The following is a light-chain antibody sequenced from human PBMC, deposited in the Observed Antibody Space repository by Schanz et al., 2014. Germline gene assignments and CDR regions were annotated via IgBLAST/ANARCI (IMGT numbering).Light chain of an antibody. CDR3: QQYGTSIT. CDR2: DAS. CDR1: QSVSTY. V-gene: IGKV3-11*01. Sequence: EIVMTQSPATLSLSPGETATLSCRASQSVSTYLAWYQQKPGQAPRLLIYDASNRATGIPARFSGSGSGPDFTLTISSLEPEDFAVFYCQQYGTSITFGQGTKVEIK. J-gene: IGKJ1*01.